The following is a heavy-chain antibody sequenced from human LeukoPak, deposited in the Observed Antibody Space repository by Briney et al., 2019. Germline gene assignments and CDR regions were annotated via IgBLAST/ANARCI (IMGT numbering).Heavy chain of an antibody. V-gene: IGHV1-46*03. CDR3: ARGRWVDYYDSSGYYPEDY. CDR1: GYTFTSYY. Sequence: ASVKVSCKASGYTFTSYYMHWLRQAPGQGLEWMGIINPSGGSTSYAQKFQGRVTMTRDTSTSTVCMELSSLRSEATAVYYCARGRWVDYYDSSGYYPEDYWGQGTLVTVSS. J-gene: IGHJ4*02. CDR2: INPSGGST. D-gene: IGHD3-22*01.